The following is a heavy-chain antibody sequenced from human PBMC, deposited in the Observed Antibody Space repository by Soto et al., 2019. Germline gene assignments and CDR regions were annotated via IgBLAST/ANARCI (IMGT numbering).Heavy chain of an antibody. D-gene: IGHD1-26*01. CDR1: GFTLSTYS. Sequence: PGGSLRLSCASSGFTLSTYSMHWVRQAPGKGLEWVAYISSRSSTIYYADSVKGRFTISRDNANNSLYLQMNSLRDEDTAVYYCARDSTTFAYYFDFWGQGTLVTVSS. CDR2: ISSRSSTI. V-gene: IGHV3-48*02. J-gene: IGHJ4*02. CDR3: ARDSTTFAYYFDF.